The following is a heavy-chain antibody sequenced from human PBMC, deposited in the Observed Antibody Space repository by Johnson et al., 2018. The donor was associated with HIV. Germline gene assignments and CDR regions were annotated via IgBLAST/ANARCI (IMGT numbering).Heavy chain of an antibody. CDR1: GFTFSTYW. V-gene: IGHV3-7*01. CDR2: IKQDGSEK. J-gene: IGHJ3*02. CDR3: ARDRGLRYFDWLSDHDAFDI. Sequence: VQLVESGGGLVQPGGSLRLSCAASGFTFSTYWMNWVRQAPGQGLEWVANIKQDGSEKSYVASVKGRFTISRANAKNSLYLKMNSLRAEDTAVFYCARDRGLRYFDWLSDHDAFDIWGQGTMVTVSS. D-gene: IGHD3-9*01.